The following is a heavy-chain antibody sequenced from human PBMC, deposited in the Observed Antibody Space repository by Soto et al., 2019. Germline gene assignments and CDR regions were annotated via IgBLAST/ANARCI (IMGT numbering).Heavy chain of an antibody. CDR1: GGTFSSYA. V-gene: IGHV1-69*13. CDR2: IIPIFGTA. D-gene: IGHD2-2*01. Sequence: GASVKVSCKASGGTFSSYAISWVRQAPGQGLEWMGGIIPIFGTANYAQKFQGRVTIAADESTSTAYMELSSLRSEDTAVYYCATSXWHIVVVPTNYYYGMDVWGQGTTVTVSS. CDR3: ATSXWHIVVVPTNYYYGMDV. J-gene: IGHJ6*02.